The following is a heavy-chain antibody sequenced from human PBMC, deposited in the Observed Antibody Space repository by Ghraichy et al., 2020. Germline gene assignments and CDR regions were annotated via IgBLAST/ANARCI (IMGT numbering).Heavy chain of an antibody. V-gene: IGHV1-46*01. CDR1: GYTFTSYY. CDR3: ARSIMDTAMVF. CDR2: INPSGGST. J-gene: IGHJ4*02. Sequence: ASVKVSCKASGYTFTSYYMHWVRLAPGQGLEWMGIINPSGGSTSYAQKFQGRVTMTRDTSTSTVYMELSSLRSEDTAVYYCARSIMDTAMVFWGQGTLVTVSS. D-gene: IGHD5-18*01.